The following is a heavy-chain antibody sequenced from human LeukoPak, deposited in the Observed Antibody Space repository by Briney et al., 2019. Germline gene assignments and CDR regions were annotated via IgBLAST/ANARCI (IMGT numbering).Heavy chain of an antibody. CDR3: ARMRYFDWLSDYFDY. CDR1: GLTFSSYW. Sequence: GGSLRLSCAAPGLTFSSYWMSWVRQAPRKGLDWVANIKQEGSEEYYVDSVKGRFTISRDNAKNSLYLQMNRLRAEDTAVYYCARMRYFDWLSDYFDYWGQGTLVTVSS. J-gene: IGHJ4*02. CDR2: IKQEGSEE. V-gene: IGHV3-7*01. D-gene: IGHD3-9*01.